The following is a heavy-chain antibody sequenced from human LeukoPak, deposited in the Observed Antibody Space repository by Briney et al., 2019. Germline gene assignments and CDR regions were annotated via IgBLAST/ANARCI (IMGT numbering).Heavy chain of an antibody. J-gene: IGHJ4*02. CDR1: GYTLTELS. V-gene: IGHV1-24*01. Sequence: ASVKVSCKVSGYTLTELSMHWVRQAPGKGLEWMGGFDPEDGETIYAQKFQGRVTMTEDTSTDTAYMELSSLRSEDTAVYYCATAGSSGRRAYYFDYWGQGTLVTVSS. CDR2: FDPEDGET. CDR3: ATAGSSGRRAYYFDY. D-gene: IGHD6-19*01.